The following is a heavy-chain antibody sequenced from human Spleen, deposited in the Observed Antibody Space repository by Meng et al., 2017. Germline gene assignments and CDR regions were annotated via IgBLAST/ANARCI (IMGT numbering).Heavy chain of an antibody. Sequence: QVQLVRAGAGLKKPGASVKVACKASGYTFPDYWLHWVRRAPGQGLEWMGRINPKSGDTHYAQRFQGRVTMTGDTSISTAYMELSGLRSDDTAMYYCARDEDISAAGKLFGDYWGQGTLVTVSS. CDR2: INPKSGDT. CDR3: ARDEDISAAGKLFGDY. CDR1: GYTFPDYW. J-gene: IGHJ4*02. V-gene: IGHV1-2*06. D-gene: IGHD6-13*01.